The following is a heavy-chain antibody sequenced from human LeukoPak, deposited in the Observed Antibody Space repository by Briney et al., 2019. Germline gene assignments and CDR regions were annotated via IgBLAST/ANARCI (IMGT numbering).Heavy chain of an antibody. CDR1: GFTFSGSA. V-gene: IGHV3-73*01. D-gene: IGHD4-17*01. CDR3: TRLTIDYGDYMDGFDI. J-gene: IGHJ3*02. CDR2: IRSRTHDYAT. Sequence: GGSLRLSCAASGFTFSGSAMHWVRQASGKGLEWIGRIRSRTHDYATAYPESVKGRFTISRDDLKNTAYLQMNSLKTEDPAVYYCTRLTIDYGDYMDGFDIWGQGTMVTVSS.